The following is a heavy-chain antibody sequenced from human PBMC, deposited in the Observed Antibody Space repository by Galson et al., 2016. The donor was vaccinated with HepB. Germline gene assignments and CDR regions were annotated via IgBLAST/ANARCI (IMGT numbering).Heavy chain of an antibody. CDR3: VREYYGDDPIYYYYYGMDV. CDR2: INSDGSSP. D-gene: IGHD4-17*01. Sequence: SLRLSCAASGFTFTRYWLHWVRQAPGKGLVWVSRINSDGSSPTYADSVKGRLTISRDNAKNTLDLQINSLRAEDTALYYCVREYYGDDPIYYYYYGMDVWGQGTTVTVSS. V-gene: IGHV3-74*01. J-gene: IGHJ6*02. CDR1: GFTFTRYW.